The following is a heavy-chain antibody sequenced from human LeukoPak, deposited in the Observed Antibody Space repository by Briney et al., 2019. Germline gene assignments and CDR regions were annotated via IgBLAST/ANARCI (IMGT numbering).Heavy chain of an antibody. Sequence: SETLSLTCTVSGGSISSGSYYWSWIRQPPGKGLEWIGYIYYSGSTNYNPSLKSRVTISVDTSKNQFSLKLSSVTAADTAVYYCARTRSSYYYYMDVWGKGTTVTISS. J-gene: IGHJ6*03. CDR1: GGSISSGSYY. V-gene: IGHV4-61*01. CDR2: IYYSGST. CDR3: ARTRSSYYYYMDV.